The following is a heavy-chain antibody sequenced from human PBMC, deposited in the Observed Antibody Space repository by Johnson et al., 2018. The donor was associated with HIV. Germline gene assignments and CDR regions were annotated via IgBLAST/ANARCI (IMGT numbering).Heavy chain of an antibody. V-gene: IGHV3-30*04. Sequence: QVQLVESGGGVVRPGRSLRLSCAASGFTFSSYAMHWVRQAPGKGLEWVAVISYDGSNKYYADSVKGRFTISRDNSKNTLYLQMNSLRAEDTAVYYWARDQGGNHNAFDIWCQGTMGTVSS. CDR2: ISYDGSNK. CDR1: GFTFSSYA. J-gene: IGHJ3*02. CDR3: ARDQGGNHNAFDI. D-gene: IGHD1-14*01.